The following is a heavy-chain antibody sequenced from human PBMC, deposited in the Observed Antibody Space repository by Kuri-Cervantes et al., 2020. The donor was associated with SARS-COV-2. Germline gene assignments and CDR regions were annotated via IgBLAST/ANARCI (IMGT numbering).Heavy chain of an antibody. Sequence: SETLSLTCTVSGGSISSSSYYWGWIRQPPGKGLEWIGSIYYSGSTYYNPSLKSRVAISVDTSKNQFSLKLSSVTAADTAVYYCVGVLRFLEWLETLWGQGNLVTVSS. CDR3: VGVLRFLEWLETL. CDR2: IYYSGST. D-gene: IGHD3-3*01. V-gene: IGHV4-39*01. CDR1: GGSISSSSYY. J-gene: IGHJ4*02.